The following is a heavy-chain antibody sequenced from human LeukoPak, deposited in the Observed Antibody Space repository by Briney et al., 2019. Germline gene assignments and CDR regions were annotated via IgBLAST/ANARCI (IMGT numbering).Heavy chain of an antibody. CDR3: ARLLSGLGAFDI. J-gene: IGHJ3*02. D-gene: IGHD2-8*02. V-gene: IGHV1-18*01. CDR2: ISAYNGNT. Sequence: ASVKVSCKTSGYTFTSCGISWVRQAPGQGLEWMGRISAYNGNTNYAQNLQGRVTMTTDTSTSTGYMELRSLRSDDTAVYYCARLLSGLGAFDIWGQGTMVTVSS. CDR1: GYTFTSCG.